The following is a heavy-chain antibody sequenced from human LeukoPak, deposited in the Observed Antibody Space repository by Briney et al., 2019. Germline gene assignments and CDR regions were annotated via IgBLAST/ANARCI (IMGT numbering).Heavy chain of an antibody. CDR3: ATGYSKYYFDY. J-gene: IGHJ4*02. D-gene: IGHD6-13*01. CDR1: GFTFSSYW. CDR2: IKQDGSEK. V-gene: IGHV3-7*01. Sequence: GSLRLSCAASGFTFSSYWMSWVRQAPGKGLEWVANIKQDGSEKYYVDSVKGRFTISRDNAKNSLYLQMNSLRAEDTAVYYCATGYSKYYFDYWGQGTLVTVSS.